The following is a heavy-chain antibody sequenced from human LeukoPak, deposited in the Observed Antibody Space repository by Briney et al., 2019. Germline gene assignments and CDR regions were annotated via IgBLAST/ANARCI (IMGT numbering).Heavy chain of an antibody. CDR2: INPNSGGT. Sequence: GASVKVSCKASGYTFTGYYMHWVRQAPGQGLEWMGWINPNSGGTNYAQKFQGRVTMTRDTSISTAYMELSRLRSDDTAVYYCARGLGFGELSRFDYWGQGTLVTVSS. CDR3: ARGLGFGELSRFDY. J-gene: IGHJ4*02. CDR1: GYTFTGYY. V-gene: IGHV1-2*02. D-gene: IGHD3-10*01.